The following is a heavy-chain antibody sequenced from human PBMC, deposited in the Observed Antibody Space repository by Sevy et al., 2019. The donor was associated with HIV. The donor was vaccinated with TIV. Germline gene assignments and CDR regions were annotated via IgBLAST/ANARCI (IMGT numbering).Heavy chain of an antibody. V-gene: IGHV4-61*02. D-gene: IGHD5-12*01. Sequence: SETLSLTCTVSGGSISSGSYYWSWIRQPAGKGLEWIGRIYTSGSTNYNPSLKSRVTMSVDTSKNQFSLKLSSVTAADTAVYYCAREDIVATIDVVDAFDIWGQGTMVTVSS. CDR2: IYTSGST. CDR1: GGSISSGSYY. J-gene: IGHJ3*02. CDR3: AREDIVATIDVVDAFDI.